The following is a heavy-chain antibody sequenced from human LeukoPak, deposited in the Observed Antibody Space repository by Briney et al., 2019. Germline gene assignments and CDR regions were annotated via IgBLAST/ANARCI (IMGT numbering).Heavy chain of an antibody. V-gene: IGHV3-7*03. Sequence: GGSLRLSCAASGFTFSTYWMSWVRQAPGKGLEWVANINQDGSEKYSVDSVKGRFTISRDNAKNSLYLQMNSLRAEDTALYYCAKGAGLLWFGEPHYGMDVWGQGTTVTVSS. J-gene: IGHJ6*02. CDR3: AKGAGLLWFGEPHYGMDV. D-gene: IGHD3-10*01. CDR2: INQDGSEK. CDR1: GFTFSTYW.